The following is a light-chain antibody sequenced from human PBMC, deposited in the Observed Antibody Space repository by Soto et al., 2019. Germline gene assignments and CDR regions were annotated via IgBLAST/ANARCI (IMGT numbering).Light chain of an antibody. J-gene: IGKJ1*01. CDR1: QTISSW. V-gene: IGKV1-5*03. Sequence: DLQMTQSPSPLSGSVGESGTITSRASQTISSWLAWYQQKPGKAHKLLIYKASTLKSGAPSRFSGRGSGTEFTLTIGGLQPDDFATYYCQHYNAFPWPFGQGTKVDIK. CDR3: QHYNAFPWP. CDR2: KAS.